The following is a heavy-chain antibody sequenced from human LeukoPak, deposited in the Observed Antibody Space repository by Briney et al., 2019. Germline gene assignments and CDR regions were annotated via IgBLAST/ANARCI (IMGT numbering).Heavy chain of an antibody. Sequence: PGGSLRLSCAASGFTLSQYWMSWVRQAPGKGLEGVANIKHDGREKQDGSEKNYVDSVKGRFTISRDNAKNSLYLQMNSLRAEDTAVYYCARSGRGVDSFYFYMDVWGKGTTVTASS. CDR2: IKHDGREKQDGSEK. J-gene: IGHJ6*03. CDR1: GFTLSQYW. D-gene: IGHD3-10*01. V-gene: IGHV3-7*01. CDR3: ARSGRGVDSFYFYMDV.